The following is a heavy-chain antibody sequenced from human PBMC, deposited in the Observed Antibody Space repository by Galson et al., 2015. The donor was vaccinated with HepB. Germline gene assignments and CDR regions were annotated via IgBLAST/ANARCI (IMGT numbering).Heavy chain of an antibody. CDR3: AKAVVPAAIVYNYYGMDV. V-gene: IGHV3-30*18. CDR2: ISYDGNNK. Sequence: SLRLSCAASRFTFSTYGMHWVRQAPGKGLEWVAVISYDGNNKYYADSVKGRFTISRDNSKNTLYLQMNSLRAEDTAVYYCAKAVVPAAIVYNYYGMDVWGQGTTVTVSS. J-gene: IGHJ6*02. D-gene: IGHD2-2*02. CDR1: RFTFSTYG.